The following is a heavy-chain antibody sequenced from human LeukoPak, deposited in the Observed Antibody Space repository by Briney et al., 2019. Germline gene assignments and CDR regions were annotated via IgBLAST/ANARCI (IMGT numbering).Heavy chain of an antibody. CDR3: ARGAAAGWSAASYYFDY. J-gene: IGHJ4*02. CDR1: GFTFSSYG. CDR2: IWYDGSNK. D-gene: IGHD6-13*01. Sequence: QPGGSLRLSCAASGFTFSSYGMHWVRQAPGKGLEWVAVIWYDGSNKYYADSVKGRFAISRDNSKNTLYLQMNSLRAEDTAVYYCARGAAAGWSAASYYFDYWGQGTLVTVSS. V-gene: IGHV3-33*01.